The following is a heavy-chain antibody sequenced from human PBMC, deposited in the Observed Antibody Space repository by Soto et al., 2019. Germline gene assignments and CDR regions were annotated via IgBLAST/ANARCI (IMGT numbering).Heavy chain of an antibody. D-gene: IGHD2-15*01. J-gene: IGHJ4*02. CDR1: GYIFTSHG. V-gene: IGHV1-18*01. CDR2: ISVYSGKT. CDR3: ARYRGWYFDY. Sequence: QVQLVQSGAEVKKPGASVKVSCKASGYIFTSHGIAWVRQAPGQGLEWMGWISVYSGKTTYSEKFQGTVTMTTDQSTTTAYMELRSLRSDDTAVYYCARYRGWYFDYWGQGTLVTVSS.